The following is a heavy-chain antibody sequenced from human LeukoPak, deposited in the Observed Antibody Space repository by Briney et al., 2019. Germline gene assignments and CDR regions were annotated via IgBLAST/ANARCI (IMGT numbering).Heavy chain of an antibody. D-gene: IGHD3-9*01. V-gene: IGHV4-31*11. CDR1: GGSFSGYY. CDR3: ARGLRYFDWLIGGFDY. Sequence: SETLSLTCAVYGGSFSGYYWSWIRQHPGKGLEWIGYIYYSGSTYYNPSLKSRVTISVDTSKNQFSLKLSSVTAADTAVYYCARGLRYFDWLIGGFDYWGQGTLVTVSS. CDR2: IYYSGST. J-gene: IGHJ4*02.